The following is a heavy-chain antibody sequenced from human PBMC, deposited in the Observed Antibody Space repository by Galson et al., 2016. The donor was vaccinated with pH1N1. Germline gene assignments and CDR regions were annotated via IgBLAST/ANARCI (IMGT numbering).Heavy chain of an antibody. D-gene: IGHD2-2*01. CDR1: GYTFSGYY. J-gene: IGHJ1*01. Sequence: SVKVSCKASGYTFSGYYMHWVRQAPGQGLEWMGWINPNSGGTSYAPKFQGRVTMTRDTSISTGYMELSRLRSEDTAIYYCAKVESSPVGLWGGGTLVAVSS. CDR2: INPNSGGT. CDR3: AKVESSPVGL. V-gene: IGHV1-2*02.